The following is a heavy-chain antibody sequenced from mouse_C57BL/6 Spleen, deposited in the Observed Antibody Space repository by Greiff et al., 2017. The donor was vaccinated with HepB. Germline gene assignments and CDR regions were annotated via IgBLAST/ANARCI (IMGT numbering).Heavy chain of an antibody. CDR1: GFTFSSYA. CDR2: ISDGGSYT. CDR3: ASDGDDYDRFAY. V-gene: IGHV5-4*01. J-gene: IGHJ3*01. Sequence: EVLLVESGGGLVKPGGSLKLSCAASGFTFSSYAMSWVRQTPEKRLEWVATISDGGSYTYYPDNVKGRSTISRDNAKNNLYLQMSHLTSEDTAMYYCASDGDDYDRFAYWGQGTLVTVSA. D-gene: IGHD2-4*01.